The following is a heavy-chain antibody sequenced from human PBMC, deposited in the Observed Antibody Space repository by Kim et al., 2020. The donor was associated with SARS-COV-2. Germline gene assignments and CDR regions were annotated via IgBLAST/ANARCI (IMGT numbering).Heavy chain of an antibody. Sequence: GESLKISCKGSGYSFTSYWIGWVRQMPGKGLEWMGIIYPGDSDTRYSPSFQGQVTISADKSISTAYLQWSSRKASDTAMYYCARRGGPGYDSSGYYLTYDSWGQGTLVTVSS. CDR1: GYSFTSYW. CDR3: ARRGGPGYDSSGYYLTYDS. V-gene: IGHV5-51*01. J-gene: IGHJ4*02. D-gene: IGHD3-22*01. CDR2: IYPGDSDT.